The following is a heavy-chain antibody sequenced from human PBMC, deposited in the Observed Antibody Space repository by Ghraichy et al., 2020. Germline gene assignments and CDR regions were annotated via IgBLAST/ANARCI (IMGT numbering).Heavy chain of an antibody. CDR1: GFTFSSYG. D-gene: IGHD3-22*01. J-gene: IGHJ3*02. CDR2: IRYDGSKK. CDR3: AKVSILIGYDRDAFDI. V-gene: IGHV3-30*02. Sequence: GGSLRLSCAASGFTFSSYGMHWVRQAPGKGLEWVAFIRYDGSKKYYADSVKGRFTISRDNSKKMLYLQMNSLRAEDTAVYYCAKVSILIGYDRDAFDIWGQGTMVSVSS.